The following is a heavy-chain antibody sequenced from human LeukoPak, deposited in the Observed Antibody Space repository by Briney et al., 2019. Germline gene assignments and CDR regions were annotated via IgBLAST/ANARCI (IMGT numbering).Heavy chain of an antibody. CDR1: GFTFSSYA. Sequence: GGSLRLSCAASGFTFSSYAMSWVRQAPGKGLEWVSAISGGAGSTYYADSVKGRFTISRDNSKNTLYLQMNSLRAENTAVDFCARDLTLLDYWGQGTLVTVSS. CDR3: ARDLTLLDY. D-gene: IGHD3-9*01. J-gene: IGHJ4*02. V-gene: IGHV3-23*01. CDR2: ISGGAGST.